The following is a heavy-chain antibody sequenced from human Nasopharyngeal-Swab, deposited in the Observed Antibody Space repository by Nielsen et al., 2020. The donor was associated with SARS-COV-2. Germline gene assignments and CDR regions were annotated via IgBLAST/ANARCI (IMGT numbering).Heavy chain of an antibody. Sequence: GGSLRLSCAASGFTFSDYYMSWIRQAPGKGLEWVSYISSSGSTIYYADSVKGRFTISRDNAKNSLYLQMNSLRAEDTALYYCAKGIAAAGSRCLDYWGQGTLVTVSS. CDR1: GFTFSDYY. V-gene: IGHV3-11*01. J-gene: IGHJ4*02. CDR2: ISSSGSTI. CDR3: AKGIAAAGSRCLDY. D-gene: IGHD6-13*01.